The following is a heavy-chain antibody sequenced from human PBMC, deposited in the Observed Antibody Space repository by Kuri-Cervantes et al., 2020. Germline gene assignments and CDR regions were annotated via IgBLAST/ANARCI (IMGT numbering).Heavy chain of an antibody. V-gene: IGHV3-30*02. CDR2: IWYDGSNK. Sequence: GGSLRLSCAASGFTFSSYGMHWVRQAPGKGLEWVAVIWYDGSNKYYADSVKGRFTISRDNSKNTLYLQMNSLRAEDTAVYYCAKQNRQLWLSYRKERYYFDYWGQGTLVTVSS. J-gene: IGHJ4*02. CDR1: GFTFSSYG. CDR3: AKQNRQLWLSYRKERYYFDY. D-gene: IGHD5-18*01.